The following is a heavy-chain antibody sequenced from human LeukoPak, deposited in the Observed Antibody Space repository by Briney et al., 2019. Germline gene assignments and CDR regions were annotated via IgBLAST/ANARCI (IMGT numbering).Heavy chain of an antibody. CDR1: GFTFSTYA. CDR2: ISNSGDNT. D-gene: IGHD4/OR15-4a*01. J-gene: IGHJ4*02. Sequence: GGSLRLSCAASGFTFSTYAMSWVRQVPGKGLEWVSGISNSGDNTYYADSVKGRFTVSRDNPKNTLYLQMDSLRVEDTAIYYCAKDLRNGENYGFLDYWGQGTLVTVSS. CDR3: AKDLRNGENYGFLDY. V-gene: IGHV3-23*01.